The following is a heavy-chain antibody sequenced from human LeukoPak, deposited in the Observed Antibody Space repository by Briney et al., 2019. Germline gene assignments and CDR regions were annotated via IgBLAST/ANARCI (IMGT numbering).Heavy chain of an antibody. Sequence: GGSLRLSCAASGFTFDDYGMSWVRQAPGKGLEWVSGINWNGGSTGYADSVKGRFTISRDNAKNSLYLQMNSLRAEDTALYYCARAAPTVTTFNSLLAAFDIWGQGTMVTVSS. CDR3: ARAAPTVTTFNSLLAAFDI. D-gene: IGHD4-17*01. CDR2: INWNGGST. CDR1: GFTFDDYG. J-gene: IGHJ3*02. V-gene: IGHV3-20*04.